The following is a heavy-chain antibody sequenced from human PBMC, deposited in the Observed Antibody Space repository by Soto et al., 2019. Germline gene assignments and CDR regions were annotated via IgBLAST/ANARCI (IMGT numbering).Heavy chain of an antibody. Sequence: SETLSLTCTLSGGAVRAPDWWNWVRESPDKGLEWIAEVHISGHSNYNPSLRSRVSVSIDSSKNQFYLNLNSVTAADTAIYSCARVRQGCYPINCYLDLWGQGFQVAVSS. CDR3: ARVRQGCYPINCYLDL. CDR1: GGAVRAPDW. J-gene: IGHJ4*03. D-gene: IGHD3-16*02. V-gene: IGHV4-4*02. CDR2: VHISGHS.